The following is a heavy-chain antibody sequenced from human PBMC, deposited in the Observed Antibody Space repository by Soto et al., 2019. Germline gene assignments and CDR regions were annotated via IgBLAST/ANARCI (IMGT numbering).Heavy chain of an antibody. CDR2: ISSSSGTI. J-gene: IGHJ4*02. D-gene: IGHD2-15*01. V-gene: IGHV3-48*01. Sequence: EVQLVESGGDLVQPGESLRVSCAASGFTFSNYDMNWVRQAPGKGLEWVSYISSSSGTIYYADSVKGRFTPSRDNAKNALYLQMNSLSAEDTAVYYCARGPTCIEGSCSRGRWHDYRGQGPLVSVS. CDR1: GFTFSNYD. CDR3: ARGPTCIEGSCSRGRWHDY.